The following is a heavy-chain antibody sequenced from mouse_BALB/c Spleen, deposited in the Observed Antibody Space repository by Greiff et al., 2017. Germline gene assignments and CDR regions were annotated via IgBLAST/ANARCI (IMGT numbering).Heavy chain of an antibody. CDR1: GFTFSSYA. CDR3: ARQGGTALFDY. V-gene: IGHV5-9-3*01. D-gene: IGHD4-1*01. Sequence: EVKLQESGGGLVKPGGSLKLSCAASGFTFSSYAMSWVRQTPEKRLEWVATISSGGSYTYYPDSVKGRFTISRDNAKNTLYLQMSSLRSEDTAMYYCARQGGTALFDYWGQGTTLTVSS. J-gene: IGHJ2*01. CDR2: ISSGGSYT.